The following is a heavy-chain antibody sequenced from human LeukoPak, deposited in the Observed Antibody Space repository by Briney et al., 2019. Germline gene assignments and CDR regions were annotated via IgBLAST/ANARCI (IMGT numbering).Heavy chain of an antibody. D-gene: IGHD6-13*01. J-gene: IGHJ5*02. CDR2: IYPGDSDT. Sequence: GESLKISCKASGYTFTNYWIGWVRQMPGKGLEWIGTIYPGDSDTRYSPSFQGRVTISADKSISTAYLQWSSLRASDTAIYYCARRPASVGGGFDPWGQGTLVTVSS. CDR1: GYTFTNYW. V-gene: IGHV5-51*01. CDR3: ARRPASVGGGFDP.